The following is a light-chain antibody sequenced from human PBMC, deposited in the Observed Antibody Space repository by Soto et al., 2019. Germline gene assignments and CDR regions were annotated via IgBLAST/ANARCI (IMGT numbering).Light chain of an antibody. Sequence: QSALTQPPSASGSPGQSVTISCTGTSSDVGGYNYVSWYQQHPGKAPQLVIYGVNKRASGVPDRFSGSKSGNTASLTVSGLQAEDEADYYCSSYAGSTLLYVFGTGPKVTVL. V-gene: IGLV2-8*01. CDR3: SSYAGSTLLYV. J-gene: IGLJ1*01. CDR2: GVN. CDR1: SSDVGGYNY.